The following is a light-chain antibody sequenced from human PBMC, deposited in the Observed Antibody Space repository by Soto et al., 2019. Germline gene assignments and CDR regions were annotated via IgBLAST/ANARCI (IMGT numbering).Light chain of an antibody. V-gene: IGLV2-23*01. Sequence: QSVLTQPASVSGSTGQSITISCTGTSSDVGSYSLVSWYQQHPGKAPKLMIYEDSKRPSGVSNRFSASKSGNTASLTISGLQAEDEADYYCCSYAGSSTLVFGGGTKLTVL. CDR3: CSYAGSSTLV. CDR1: SSDVGSYSL. J-gene: IGLJ3*02. CDR2: EDS.